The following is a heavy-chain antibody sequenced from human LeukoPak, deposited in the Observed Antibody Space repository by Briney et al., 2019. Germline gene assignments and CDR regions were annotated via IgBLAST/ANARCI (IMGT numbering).Heavy chain of an antibody. CDR3: ARCRISLRYYYYMDV. CDR2: INHSGST. D-gene: IGHD1-14*01. Sequence: SETLSLTCAVYGGSFSGYYWSWIRQPPGKGLEWIGEINHSGSTNYNPSLKSRVTISVDTSKNQFSLKLSSVTAADTAVYYCARCRISLRYYYYMDVWGKATTVTVSS. V-gene: IGHV4-34*01. J-gene: IGHJ6*03. CDR1: GGSFSGYY.